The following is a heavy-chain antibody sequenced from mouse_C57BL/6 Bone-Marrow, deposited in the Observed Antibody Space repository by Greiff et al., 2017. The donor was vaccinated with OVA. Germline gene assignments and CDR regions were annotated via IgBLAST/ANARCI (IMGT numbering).Heavy chain of an antibody. V-gene: IGHV3-6*01. Sequence: EVKLQESGPGLVKPSQSLSLTCSVTGYSITSGYYWNWIRQFPGNKLEWMGYISYDGSNNYNPSLKNRISITRDTSKNQFFLKLNSVTTEDTATYYCARDRGYDYDDYWGQGTTLTVSS. CDR2: ISYDGSN. D-gene: IGHD2-4*01. CDR3: ARDRGYDYDDY. CDR1: GYSITSGYY. J-gene: IGHJ2*01.